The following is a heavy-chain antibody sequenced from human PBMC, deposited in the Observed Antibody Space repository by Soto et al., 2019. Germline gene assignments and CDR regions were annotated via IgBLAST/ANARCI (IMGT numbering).Heavy chain of an antibody. V-gene: IGHV4-34*01. J-gene: IGHJ4*02. CDR1: GGSFSGYD. CDR3: ASVSYYCDSSGFTYYFDY. D-gene: IGHD3-22*01. Sequence: PSETLSLTCAVYGGSFSGYDWSWSRQPPGKGLEWIWDCNHSASSNYNPSPYSQVPISVATSKTQFSLKLISVTAADTAVYYCASVSYYCDSSGFTYYFDYWGQGTLVTVSS. CDR2: CNHSASS.